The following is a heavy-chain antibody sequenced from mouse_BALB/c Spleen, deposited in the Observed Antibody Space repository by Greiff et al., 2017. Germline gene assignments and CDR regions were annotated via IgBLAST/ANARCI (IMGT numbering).Heavy chain of an antibody. Sequence: DVQLVESGGGLVKPGGSLKLSCAASGFTFSDYYMYWVRQTPEKRLEWVATISDGGSYTYYPDSVKGRFTISRDNAKNNLYLQMSSLKSEDTAMYYCARAYYRYEDYYAMDYWGQGTSVTVSS. CDR1: GFTFSDYY. J-gene: IGHJ4*01. V-gene: IGHV5-4*02. CDR2: ISDGGSYT. CDR3: ARAYYRYEDYYAMDY. D-gene: IGHD2-14*01.